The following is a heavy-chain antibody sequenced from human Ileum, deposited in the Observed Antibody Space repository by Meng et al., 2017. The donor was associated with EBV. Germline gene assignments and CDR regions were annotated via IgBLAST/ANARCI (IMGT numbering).Heavy chain of an antibody. Sequence: QVHLQQWGAGLLKPSEPLSLTCAVYGGSFSGYYWSWIRQPPGKGLEWIGEINHSGSTNYNPSLKSRVTISVDTSKNQFSLKLSSVTAADTAVYYCARGNKVSDRGFDYWGQGTLVTVSS. D-gene: IGHD3-10*01. CDR3: ARGNKVSDRGFDY. CDR1: GGSFSGYY. CDR2: INHSGST. V-gene: IGHV4-34*01. J-gene: IGHJ4*02.